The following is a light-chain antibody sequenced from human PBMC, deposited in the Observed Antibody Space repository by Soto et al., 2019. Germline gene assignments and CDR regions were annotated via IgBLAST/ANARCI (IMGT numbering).Light chain of an antibody. J-gene: IGKJ4*01. Sequence: DFPLAQSPSSLPPSVGDRVTITCRASQHIMNDLAWYQHKPGKPPRLLISAASTLQSGVPSRFSASGFGTEFTLTISSLQPGDAATYYCLKYNSLPPTFGGGTKVDIK. CDR3: LKYNSLPPT. CDR2: AAS. V-gene: IGKV1-27*01. CDR1: QHIMND.